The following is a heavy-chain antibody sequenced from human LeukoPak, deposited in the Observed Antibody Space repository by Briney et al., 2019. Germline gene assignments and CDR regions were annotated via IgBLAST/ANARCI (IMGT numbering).Heavy chain of an antibody. Sequence: SETLSLTCTVSGGSISSYYWSWIRQPAGKGLEWIGRIYTSGSTNYNPSLKSRVAMSVDTSKNQFSLKLSSVTAADTAVYYCARDLWFGELDYYYYYMDVWGKGTTVTISS. CDR2: IYTSGST. D-gene: IGHD3-10*01. CDR1: GGSISSYY. J-gene: IGHJ6*03. CDR3: ARDLWFGELDYYYYYMDV. V-gene: IGHV4-4*07.